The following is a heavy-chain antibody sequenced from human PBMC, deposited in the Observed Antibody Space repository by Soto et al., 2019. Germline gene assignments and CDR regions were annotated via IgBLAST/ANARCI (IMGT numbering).Heavy chain of an antibody. D-gene: IGHD2-2*02. CDR2: INPNSGGT. CDR1: GYTFTGYY. Sequence: ASVNVSCKASGYTFTGYYIHWVRQAPGQGLEWMGWINPNSGGTNYAQKFQGRVTMTRDTSISTAYMELSRLRSDDTAVYYCARDGVNTPSSFDYWGQGTLVTVSS. V-gene: IGHV1-2*02. J-gene: IGHJ4*02. CDR3: ARDGVNTPSSFDY.